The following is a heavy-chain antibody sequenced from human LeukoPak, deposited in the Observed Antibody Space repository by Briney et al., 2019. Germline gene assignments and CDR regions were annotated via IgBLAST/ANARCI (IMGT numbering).Heavy chain of an antibody. Sequence: GWSLRLSCEACGFTFSSYAMSWVRQAPGKGLEGLSAVRGSGGSTYYADSVKGRFTISRDNSKTTLSLQMNSLRAEDTAIYYCAKGHYASGSYRYGLDVWGQGTTVTVSS. J-gene: IGHJ6*02. CDR1: GFTFSSYA. CDR2: VRGSGGST. V-gene: IGHV3-23*01. CDR3: AKGHYASGSYRYGLDV. D-gene: IGHD3-10*01.